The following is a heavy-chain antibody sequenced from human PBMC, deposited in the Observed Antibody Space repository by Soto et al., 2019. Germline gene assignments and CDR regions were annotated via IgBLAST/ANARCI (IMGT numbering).Heavy chain of an antibody. Sequence: SETLSLTCAVSGGSISSGGYSWSWIRQPPGKGLEWIGYIYHSGSTYYNPSLKSRVTISVDRSKNQFSLKLSSVTAADTAVYYCARGNYYDSSGYSLFDYWGQGTLVTVS. V-gene: IGHV4-30-2*01. CDR2: IYHSGST. J-gene: IGHJ4*02. D-gene: IGHD3-22*01. CDR3: ARGNYYDSSGYSLFDY. CDR1: GGSISSGGYS.